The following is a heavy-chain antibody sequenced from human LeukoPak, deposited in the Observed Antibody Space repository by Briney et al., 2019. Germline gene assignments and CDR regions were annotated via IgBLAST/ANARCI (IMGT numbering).Heavy chain of an antibody. J-gene: IGHJ4*02. CDR1: GFTFSSYW. V-gene: IGHV3-7*01. D-gene: IGHD4-17*01. CDR2: IKQDESEK. CDR3: ARERDITVTTNFDY. Sequence: PGGSLRLSCAASGFTFSSYWMSWVRQAPGKGLEWVANIKQDESEKYYVDSAKGRFTISRDNAKNSLYLQMNSLRAEHTAVYYCARERDITVTTNFDYWGQGTLVTVSS.